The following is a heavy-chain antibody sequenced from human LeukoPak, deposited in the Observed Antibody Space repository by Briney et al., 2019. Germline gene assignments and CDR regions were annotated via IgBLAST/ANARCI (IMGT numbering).Heavy chain of an antibody. D-gene: IGHD1-26*01. V-gene: IGHV3-23*01. Sequence: GGSLRLSCAASGFTFSTYAMSWVRQAPGKGLQWVSAISGSATRTLYSDSVEGRFTISRDNSKNTLYLQMSSLGADDAAIYYCAKDRGMGATTVFDYWGQGTLVSVSS. CDR1: GFTFSTYA. J-gene: IGHJ4*02. CDR3: AKDRGMGATTVFDY. CDR2: ISGSATRT.